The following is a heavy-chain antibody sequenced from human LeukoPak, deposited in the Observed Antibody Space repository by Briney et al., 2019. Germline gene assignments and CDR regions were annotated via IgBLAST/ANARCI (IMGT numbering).Heavy chain of an antibody. CDR1: GYTFTGYY. V-gene: IGHV1-2*02. CDR3: ARAPRAAAGTN. J-gene: IGHJ4*02. CDR2: INPNSGGT. D-gene: IGHD6-13*01. Sequence: ASVKVSCKASGYTFTGYYMHWVRQAPGQGLEWMGWINPNSGGTNYAQKFQGRVTMTRDTSTSTVYMELSSLRSEDTAVYYCARAPRAAAGTNWGQGTLVTVSS.